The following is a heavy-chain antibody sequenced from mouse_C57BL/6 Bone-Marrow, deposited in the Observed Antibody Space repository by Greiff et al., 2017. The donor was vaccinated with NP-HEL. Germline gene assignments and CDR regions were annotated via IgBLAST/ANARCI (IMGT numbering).Heavy chain of an antibody. D-gene: IGHD4-1*02. Sequence: EVMLVVSGGDLVKPGGSLKLSCAASGFTFSSYGMSWVRQTPDKRLEWVATISSGGSYTYYPDSVKGRFTISRANAKNTLYLQMSSLKSEDTAMYYCARPQLFAYWGQGTLVTVSA. CDR2: ISSGGSYT. V-gene: IGHV5-6*01. CDR1: GFTFSSYG. CDR3: ARPQLFAY. J-gene: IGHJ3*01.